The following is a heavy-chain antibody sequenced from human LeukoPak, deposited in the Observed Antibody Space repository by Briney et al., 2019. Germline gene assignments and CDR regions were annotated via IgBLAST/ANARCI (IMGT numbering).Heavy chain of an antibody. Sequence: SETLSLTCTVSGGSISSYYWSWIRQPPGKGLEWIGYIYYSGSTYYNPSLKSRVTMSVDTSKNQFSLKLSSVTAVDTAVYYCARLSGYSSSWGQGTLVTVSS. V-gene: IGHV4-59*04. CDR2: IYYSGST. D-gene: IGHD6-13*01. J-gene: IGHJ4*02. CDR1: GGSISSYY. CDR3: ARLSGYSSS.